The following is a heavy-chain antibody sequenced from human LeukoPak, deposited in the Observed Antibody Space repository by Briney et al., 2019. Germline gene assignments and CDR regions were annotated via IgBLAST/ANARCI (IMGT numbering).Heavy chain of an antibody. CDR2: MWYDGSKE. CDR1: GVTLSVYG. D-gene: IGHD6-19*01. V-gene: IGHV3-33*01. CDR3: ARELGSGTFDY. Sequence: GRSLRLSCAASGVTLSVYGMHWVRQAPGKGLEWVAVMWYDGSKEYYADSVKGRSTISRDTSTNMLYLQMNSLRAEDTAVYYCARELGSGTFDYWGQATLVTVSS. J-gene: IGHJ4*02.